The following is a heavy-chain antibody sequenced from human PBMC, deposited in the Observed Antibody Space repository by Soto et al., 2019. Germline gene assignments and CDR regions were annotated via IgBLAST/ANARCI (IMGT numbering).Heavy chain of an antibody. D-gene: IGHD5-18*01. V-gene: IGHV1-69*13. Sequence: ASVKVSCKASGGTFSSYAISWVRQAPGQGLEWMGGIIPIFGTANYAQKFQGRVTITADESTSTAYMELSSLRSEDTAVYYCARDQGKTAMVNHALDYWGQGTLVTVSS. CDR3: ARDQGKTAMVNHALDY. CDR2: IIPIFGTA. J-gene: IGHJ4*02. CDR1: GGTFSSYA.